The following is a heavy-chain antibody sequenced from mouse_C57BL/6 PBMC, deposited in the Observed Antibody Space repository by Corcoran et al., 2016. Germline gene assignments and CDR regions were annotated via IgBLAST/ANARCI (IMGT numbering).Heavy chain of an antibody. CDR1: GYTFTDYY. J-gene: IGHJ4*01. V-gene: IGHV1-19*01. CDR3: AREGLRRPAMDY. D-gene: IGHD2-12*01. CDR2: INPYNGGT. Sequence: EVQLQQSGPVLVKPGASVKMSCKASGYTFTDYYMNWVKQSHGKSLEWIGVINPYNGGTSYNQKFKGKATLTVDKSSSTAYMELNSLTSEDSAVYYCAREGLRRPAMDYWGQGTSVTVSS.